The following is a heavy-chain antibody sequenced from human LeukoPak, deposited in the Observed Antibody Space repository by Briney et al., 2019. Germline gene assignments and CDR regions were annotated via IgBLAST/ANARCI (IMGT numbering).Heavy chain of an antibody. CDR3: ASMSSGYYSWHDY. Sequence: SETLSLTCAVYGGSFSGYYWSWIRQPPGKGLEWIGEINHSGGTNYNPSLKSRVTISVDTSKNQFSLKLSSVTAADTAVYYCASMSSGYYSWHDYWGQGTLVTVSS. D-gene: IGHD3-22*01. CDR1: GGSFSGYY. CDR2: INHSGGT. V-gene: IGHV4-34*01. J-gene: IGHJ4*02.